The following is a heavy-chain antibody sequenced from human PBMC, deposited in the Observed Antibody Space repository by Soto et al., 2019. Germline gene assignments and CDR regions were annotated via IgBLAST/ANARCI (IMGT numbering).Heavy chain of an antibody. V-gene: IGHV4-39*01. CDR3: ASQNRETYFNLFDF. D-gene: IGHD1-26*01. Sequence: SETLSLTCTVSGDSISINNYYWAWIRQPPGKGLEWIGSVSYSGTTYNNPSLKSRVTISVDTSKNQFSLKLSSVTAADTALFYCASQNRETYFNLFDFWGQGTLVTVSS. CDR1: GDSISINNYY. CDR2: VSYSGTT. J-gene: IGHJ4*02.